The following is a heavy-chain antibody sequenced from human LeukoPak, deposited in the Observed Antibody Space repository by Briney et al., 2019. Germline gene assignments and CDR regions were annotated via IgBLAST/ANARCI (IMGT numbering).Heavy chain of an antibody. CDR3: ALFRWLSRGP. V-gene: IGHV1-2*02. D-gene: IGHD3-22*01. CDR2: INPNSGGT. J-gene: IGHJ5*02. CDR1: GYTFTGYY. Sequence: ASVKVSCKASGYTFTGYYMHWVRQAPGQGLEWMGWINPNSGGTNYAQKFQGRVPMTRDTSISTPYMGLSRLRSDDTAVYYCALFRWLSRGPWGQGTLVTVSS.